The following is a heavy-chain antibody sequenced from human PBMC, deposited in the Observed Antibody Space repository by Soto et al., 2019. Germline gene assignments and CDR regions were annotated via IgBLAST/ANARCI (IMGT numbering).Heavy chain of an antibody. D-gene: IGHD1-26*01. CDR2: IYYSGST. V-gene: IGHV4-31*03. J-gene: IGHJ4*02. CDR1: GGSISSGGYY. CDR3: AREGGIVGATAADY. Sequence: QVQLQESGPGLVKPSQTLSLTCTVSGGSISSGGYYWSWIRQHPGKGLEWIGYIYYSGSTYYNPSLTGRGSISVDTSKNQFSLKLSSVTAADTAVYYCAREGGIVGATAADYWGQGTLVTVSS.